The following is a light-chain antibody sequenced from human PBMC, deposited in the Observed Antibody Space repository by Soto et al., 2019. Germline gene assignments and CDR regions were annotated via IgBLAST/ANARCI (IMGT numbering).Light chain of an antibody. CDR1: QTISTS. CDR2: ASS. Sequence: DIQMTQSPSSLSASVGDRVTITCRASQTISTSLNWYQQRPGKAPNLLIHASSSLQSGVPPRFSVGGSGTDFTLTISSLQPEDFATYYCQQTYSTPITFGQGTRLDIK. J-gene: IGKJ5*01. V-gene: IGKV1-39*01. CDR3: QQTYSTPIT.